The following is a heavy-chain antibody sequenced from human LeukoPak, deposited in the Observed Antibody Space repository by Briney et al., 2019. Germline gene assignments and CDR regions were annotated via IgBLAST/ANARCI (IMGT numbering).Heavy chain of an antibody. CDR1: GGSISSNY. CDR3: ARDGAATFSDY. CDR2: VYGSGST. V-gene: IGHV4-4*07. Sequence: SETLSLTCIVSGGSISSNYWSWTRQSAGKGLEYTGRVYGSGSTDYSPSVKSRVTMSVDTSKNQFSLKLTSVTAADTAIYYCARDGAATFSDYWGQGTLVTVSS. D-gene: IGHD1-26*01. J-gene: IGHJ4*02.